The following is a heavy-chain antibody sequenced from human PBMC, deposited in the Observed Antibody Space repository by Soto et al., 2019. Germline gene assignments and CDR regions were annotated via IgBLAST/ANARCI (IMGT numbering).Heavy chain of an antibody. V-gene: IGHV1-18*04. J-gene: IGHJ4*02. D-gene: IGHD3-22*01. Sequence: ASVKVSCKASGYTFTSYGISWVRQAPGQGLEWMGWISAYNGNTNYAQKLQGRVTMTTGTSTSTAYMELRSLGSDDTAVYYCVRSYYYDSSGYPFNYFDYWGQGTLVTVSS. CDR2: ISAYNGNT. CDR3: VRSYYYDSSGYPFNYFDY. CDR1: GYTFTSYG.